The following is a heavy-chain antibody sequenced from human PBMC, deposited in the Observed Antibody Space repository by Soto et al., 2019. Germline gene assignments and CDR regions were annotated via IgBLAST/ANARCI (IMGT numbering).Heavy chain of an antibody. CDR2: ISSSSSYI. D-gene: IGHD6-19*01. Sequence: EVQLVESGGGLVKPGGSLRLSCAASGFTFSSYSMNWVRQAPGKGLEWVSSISSSSSYIYYADSVKGRFTISRDNAKNSLYLQMNSVRAEDTAVYYCARPHSKYSSGWYAFDYWGQGTLVTVSS. CDR1: GFTFSSYS. CDR3: ARPHSKYSSGWYAFDY. V-gene: IGHV3-21*01. J-gene: IGHJ4*02.